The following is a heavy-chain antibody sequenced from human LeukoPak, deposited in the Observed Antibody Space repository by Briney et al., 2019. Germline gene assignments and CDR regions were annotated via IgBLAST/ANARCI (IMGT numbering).Heavy chain of an antibody. CDR2: IIPIFGTA. Sequence: SVKVSCKASGGTFSSYAISWVRQAPGQGLEWMGGIIPIFGTANYAQKFQGRVTITTDESTSTAYMELSSLRSEDTAVYYCARGGYGGSYNWFDPWGQGTLVTVSS. D-gene: IGHD3-10*01. V-gene: IGHV1-69*05. CDR3: ARGGYGGSYNWFDP. CDR1: GGTFSSYA. J-gene: IGHJ5*02.